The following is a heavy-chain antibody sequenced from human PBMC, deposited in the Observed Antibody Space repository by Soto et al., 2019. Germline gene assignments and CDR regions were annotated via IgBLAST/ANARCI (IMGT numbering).Heavy chain of an antibody. D-gene: IGHD3-3*01. Sequence: GESLKISCAASGFTFSSYTMSWVRQAPGKGLEWVSAISGSGGSTYYADSVKGRFTISRDNSKNTLYLQMNSLRAEDTAVYYCAKVRDRIITIFGVVISYYFDYWGQGTLVLLSS. V-gene: IGHV3-23*01. CDR3: AKVRDRIITIFGVVISYYFDY. CDR1: GFTFSSYT. CDR2: ISGSGGST. J-gene: IGHJ4*02.